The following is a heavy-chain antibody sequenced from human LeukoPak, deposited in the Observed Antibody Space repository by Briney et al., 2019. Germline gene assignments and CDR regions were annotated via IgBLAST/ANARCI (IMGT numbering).Heavy chain of an antibody. D-gene: IGHD3-3*01. CDR1: GGSISSGGYS. V-gene: IGHV4-30-2*01. CDR2: IYHSGST. Sequence: SQTLSLTCAVSGGSISSGGYSWSWIRQPPGKGLEWIGCIYHSGSTYYNPSLKSRVTISVDRSKNQFSLKLSSVTAADTAMYYCARYFWSGYHAFDYWGQGTLVTVSS. J-gene: IGHJ4*02. CDR3: ARYFWSGYHAFDY.